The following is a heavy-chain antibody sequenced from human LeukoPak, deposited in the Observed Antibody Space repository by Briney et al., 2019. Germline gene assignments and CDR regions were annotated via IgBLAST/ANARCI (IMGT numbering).Heavy chain of an antibody. J-gene: IGHJ4*02. Sequence: PGGSLRLSCAASGFTFSSYWMHWVRQAPGKGLVWVSRINSDGSSTRYADSVKGRFAISRDNAKNTLYLQMNSLRAEDTAAYYCARESYSGSRGYFDYWGQGTLVTVSS. D-gene: IGHD1-26*01. CDR3: ARESYSGSRGYFDY. CDR2: INSDGSST. V-gene: IGHV3-74*01. CDR1: GFTFSSYW.